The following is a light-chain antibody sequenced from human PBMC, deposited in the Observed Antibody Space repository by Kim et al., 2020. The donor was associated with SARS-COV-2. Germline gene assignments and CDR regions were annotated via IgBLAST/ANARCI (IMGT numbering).Light chain of an antibody. Sequence: GTVPLTCAYSAGPGTSYHYPYWIQQKPGQAPRTLIYDTSKTHSWTPARFSGSLIGGKAALTLSGAQPEDEADYYCLLTYGDPRPWVFGGGTKVTVL. V-gene: IGLV7-46*01. CDR2: DTS. CDR1: AGPGTSYHY. J-gene: IGLJ3*02. CDR3: LLTYGDPRPWV.